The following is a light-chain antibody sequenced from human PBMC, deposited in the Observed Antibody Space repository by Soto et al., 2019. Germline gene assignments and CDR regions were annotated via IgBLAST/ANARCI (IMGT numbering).Light chain of an antibody. CDR3: SSYTSSSTIV. J-gene: IGLJ1*01. Sequence: QSALTQPASVSGSPGQSITISCTGTSSDVGGYNYVSWYQQHPGKAPKLMIYDVSNRPSGVSNRFSGSKSGNTASLTISGLQAEDEADYDCSSYTSSSTIVFGTGTKVTVL. CDR2: DVS. CDR1: SSDVGGYNY. V-gene: IGLV2-14*01.